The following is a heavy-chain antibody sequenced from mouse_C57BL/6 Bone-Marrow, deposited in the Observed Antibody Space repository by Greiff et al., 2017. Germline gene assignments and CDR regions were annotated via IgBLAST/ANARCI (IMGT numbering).Heavy chain of an antibody. V-gene: IGHV1-18*01. D-gene: IGHD2-1*01. Sequence: VQLQQSGPELVKPGASVKIPCKASGYTFTDYNMDWVKQSHGKSLEWIGDINPNNGGTIYNQKFKGEATLTVDKSSSTAYMELRSLTSEDTAVYYCARGDYGNYWYFDVWGTGTTVTVSS. CDR1: GYTFTDYN. CDR2: INPNNGGT. J-gene: IGHJ1*03. CDR3: ARGDYGNYWYFDV.